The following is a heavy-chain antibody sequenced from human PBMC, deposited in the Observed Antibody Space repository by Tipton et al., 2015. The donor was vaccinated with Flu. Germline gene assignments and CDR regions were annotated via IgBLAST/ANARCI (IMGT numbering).Heavy chain of an antibody. CDR1: GDSLTNGRY. J-gene: IGHJ4*02. CDR3: ARDRPYGDFSETLDY. D-gene: IGHD4-17*01. CDR2: IHHRGST. V-gene: IGHV4-38-2*02. Sequence: TLSLTCTVSGDSLTNGRYWDWVRQPPGKGLEWIGNIHHRGSTYYSPSLKSRVTISMDTSKNQFSLTLISVTAADPAIYYCARDRPYGDFSETLDYWGQGMLVTISS.